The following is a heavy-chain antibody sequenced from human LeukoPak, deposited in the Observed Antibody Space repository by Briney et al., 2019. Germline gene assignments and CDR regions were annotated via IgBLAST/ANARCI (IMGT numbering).Heavy chain of an antibody. V-gene: IGHV1-18*01. Sequence: GASVNVSRQPCVYTFPNYVSCWVGQAPGQALDWMGWITPYNDKTNYAQKLQARVTMTKDTSTSTACMELRSLRSADKAVYYCAILSAWGQGTLVTVSS. J-gene: IGHJ4*02. CDR3: AILSA. CDR1: VYTFPNYV. CDR2: ITPYNDKT.